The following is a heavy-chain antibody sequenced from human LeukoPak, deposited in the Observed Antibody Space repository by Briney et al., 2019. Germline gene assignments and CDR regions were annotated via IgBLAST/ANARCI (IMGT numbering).Heavy chain of an antibody. D-gene: IGHD6-13*01. CDR1: GFTFSSYG. J-gene: IGHJ4*02. CDR3: ARVKAAALYYFDY. V-gene: IGHV3-33*01. Sequence: PGGSLRLSCAASGFTFSSYGMHWVRQAPGKGLEWVAVIFDRGSNKYYADSVKGRFTISRDNSKNTLYLQMNSLRAEDTAVYYCARVKAAALYYFDYWGQGTLVTVSS. CDR2: IFDRGSNK.